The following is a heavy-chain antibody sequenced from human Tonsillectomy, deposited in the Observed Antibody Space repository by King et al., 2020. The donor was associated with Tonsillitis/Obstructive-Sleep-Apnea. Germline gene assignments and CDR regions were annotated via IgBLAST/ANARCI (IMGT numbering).Heavy chain of an antibody. D-gene: IGHD6-6*01. CDR3: ARATYSSSSPLDY. CDR2: ISYDGSNK. Sequence: HVQLVESGGGVVQPGRSLRLSCAASGFTFSSYAMHWVRQAPGKGLEWVAVISYDGSNKYYADSVKGRFTISRDNSKNTLYLQMNSLRAEDTAVYYCARATYSSSSPLDYWGQGTLVTVSS. J-gene: IGHJ4*02. V-gene: IGHV3-30*04. CDR1: GFTFSSYA.